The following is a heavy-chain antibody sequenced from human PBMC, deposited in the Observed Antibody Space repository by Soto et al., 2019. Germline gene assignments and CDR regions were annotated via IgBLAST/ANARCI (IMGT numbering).Heavy chain of an antibody. Sequence: GESLKISCKSSGYSFSSYWIARARLMPGKGREWMGSSYVDDSDTKYSPSFQGQVTISADKTISAAYLQWRRLKASDAAIYYCARNSLRGYYNYYYSMDVWGQGTTVTVSS. J-gene: IGHJ6*02. CDR2: SYVDDSDT. CDR3: ARNSLRGYYNYYYSMDV. D-gene: IGHD3-9*01. V-gene: IGHV5-51*01. CDR1: GYSFSSYW.